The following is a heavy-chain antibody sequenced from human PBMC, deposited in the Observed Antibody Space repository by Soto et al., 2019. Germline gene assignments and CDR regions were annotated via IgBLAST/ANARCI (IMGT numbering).Heavy chain of an antibody. CDR3: ARTAAGTRAFDI. J-gene: IGHJ3*02. D-gene: IGHD6-13*01. Sequence: QLQLQESGPGLVKPSETLSLTCTVSGGSISSSSYYWGWIRQPPGKGLEWIGSIYYSGSTYYNPSLKGRVPISVDTSKNQVSLKLSSVTVADTAVYYGARTAAGTRAFDIWGQGTMVPVSS. V-gene: IGHV4-39*01. CDR2: IYYSGST. CDR1: GGSISSSSYY.